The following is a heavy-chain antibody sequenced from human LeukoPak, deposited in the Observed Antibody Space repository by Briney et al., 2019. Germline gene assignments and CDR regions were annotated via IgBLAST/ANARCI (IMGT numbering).Heavy chain of an antibody. CDR3: ACDDILTGYFPVDY. V-gene: IGHV3-7*01. J-gene: IGHJ4*02. D-gene: IGHD3-9*01. Sequence: GGSLRLSCAASGFIFSSYWMSWVRQAPGRGLEWVANIKQDGSEKYYVDSVKGRFTISRDNAKNSLYLQMNSLRAEDTAVYYCACDDILTGYFPVDYWGQGTLVTVSS. CDR1: GFIFSSYW. CDR2: IKQDGSEK.